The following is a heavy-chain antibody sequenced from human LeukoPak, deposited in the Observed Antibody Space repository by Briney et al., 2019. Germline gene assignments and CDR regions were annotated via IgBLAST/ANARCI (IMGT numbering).Heavy chain of an antibody. CDR1: GFTFSSHG. D-gene: IGHD3-22*01. J-gene: IGHJ4*02. V-gene: IGHV3-23*01. Sequence: GGSLRLSCAASGFTFSSHGMSWVRQAPGKGLEWVSAISGSGGSTYYADSVKGRFTISRDNSKNTLYLQMNSLRAEDTAVYYCAKDLRASDSSGYYADYWGQGTLVTVSS. CDR3: AKDLRASDSSGYYADY. CDR2: ISGSGGST.